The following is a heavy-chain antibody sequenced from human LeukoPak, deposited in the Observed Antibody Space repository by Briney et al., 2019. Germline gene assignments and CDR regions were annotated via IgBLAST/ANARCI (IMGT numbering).Heavy chain of an antibody. CDR2: IYTSGST. CDR1: GGSISSSSYY. CDR3: ARDIGGWFGEFSDAFDI. D-gene: IGHD3-10*01. J-gene: IGHJ3*02. V-gene: IGHV4-61*02. Sequence: PSETLSLTCTVSGGSISSSSYYWSWIRQPAGKGLEWIGRIYTSGSTNYNPSLKSRVTMSVDTSKNQFSLKLSSVTAADTAVYYCARDIGGWFGEFSDAFDIWGQGTMVTVSS.